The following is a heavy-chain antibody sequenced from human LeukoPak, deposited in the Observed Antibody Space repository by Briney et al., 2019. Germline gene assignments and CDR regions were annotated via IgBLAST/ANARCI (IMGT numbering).Heavy chain of an antibody. CDR3: ARDSSGWSGGY. CDR2: INPNSGGT. V-gene: IGHV1-2*06. D-gene: IGHD6-19*01. CDR1: GYTLTGYY. Sequence: ASVKVSCKASGYTLTGYYMHWVRQAPGQGLEWMGRINPNSGGTNYAQKFQGRVTMTRDTPISTAYMELSRLISDDTAEYYCARDSSGWSGGYWGQGTLVTVSS. J-gene: IGHJ4*02.